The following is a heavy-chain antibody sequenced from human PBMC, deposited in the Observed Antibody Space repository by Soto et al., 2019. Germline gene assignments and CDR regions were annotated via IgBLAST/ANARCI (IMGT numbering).Heavy chain of an antibody. CDR3: ASAYCGGDCSFIDYYGVDV. CDR1: VFSFSSYW. D-gene: IGHD2-21*02. Sequence: LRLSCAASVFSFSSYWMSWVRQAPRKELEWVANIKQDGREKHYVDSVKGRFTISRDNAKNSLYLQMNSLRAEDTAVYYCASAYCGGDCSFIDYYGVDVGSQGTTVTVSS. CDR2: IKQDGREK. J-gene: IGHJ6*02. V-gene: IGHV3-7*03.